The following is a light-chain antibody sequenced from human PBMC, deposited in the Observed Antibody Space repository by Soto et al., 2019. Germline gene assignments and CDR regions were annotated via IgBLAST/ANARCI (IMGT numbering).Light chain of an antibody. CDR1: SSNFGAGYD. Sequence: QSVLTQPPSVSGAPGQTVTISCTGSSSNFGAGYDVHWYQQLPGTAPKLLIYGNNNRPSGVTDRFSGSKSGTSASLAITGLQAEDEGDYYCQSYDSSLIGYVFGTGTKLTVL. J-gene: IGLJ1*01. CDR3: QSYDSSLIGYV. V-gene: IGLV1-40*01. CDR2: GNN.